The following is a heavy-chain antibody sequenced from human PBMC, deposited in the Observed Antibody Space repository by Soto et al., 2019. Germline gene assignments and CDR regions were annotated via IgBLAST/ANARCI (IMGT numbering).Heavy chain of an antibody. CDR1: GGSISSYY. D-gene: IGHD6-19*01. CDR2: IYYSGST. CDR3: ASDSSGSYYFDY. V-gene: IGHV4-59*01. J-gene: IGHJ4*02. Sequence: SATLSLTSTVHGGSISSYYWSWLRQPPGKGLEWIGYIYYSGSTNYNPSLKSRVTISVDTSKNQFSLKVSSVTAADTTVYYCASDSSGSYYFDYWGQGTLVTVS.